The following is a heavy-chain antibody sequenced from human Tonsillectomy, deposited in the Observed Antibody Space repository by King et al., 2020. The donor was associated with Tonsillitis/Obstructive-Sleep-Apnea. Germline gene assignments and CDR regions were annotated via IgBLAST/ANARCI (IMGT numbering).Heavy chain of an antibody. CDR2: ISGSGGRT. Sequence: VQLVESGGGLVQPGGSLRLSCAPSGFTLGSYAMSWVRQAPGKGLEWVSTISGSGGRTYYANSVKGRFTNSRDKSKKTLYLEMNSLRAEDTAVYFCAKDNGEYNCWWGEPYKLWGQGALVTVSS. J-gene: IGHJ4*02. CDR3: AKDNGEYNCWWGEPYKL. D-gene: IGHD5-24*01. V-gene: IGHV3-23*04. CDR1: GFTLGSYA.